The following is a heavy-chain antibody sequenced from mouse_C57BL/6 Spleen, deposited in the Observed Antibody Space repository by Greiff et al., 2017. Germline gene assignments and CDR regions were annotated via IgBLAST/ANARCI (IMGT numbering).Heavy chain of an antibody. CDR3: ARTDYGSSYGFAY. J-gene: IGHJ3*01. CDR1: GYSITSGYD. V-gene: IGHV3-1*01. CDR2: ISYSGST. Sequence: VQLKESGPGMVKPSQSLSLTCTVTGYSITSGYDWHWLRHFPGNKLEWMGYISYSGSTNYNPSLKSRISITHDTSKNHFFLKLNSVTTEDTATYYCARTDYGSSYGFAYWGQGTLGTVSA. D-gene: IGHD1-1*01.